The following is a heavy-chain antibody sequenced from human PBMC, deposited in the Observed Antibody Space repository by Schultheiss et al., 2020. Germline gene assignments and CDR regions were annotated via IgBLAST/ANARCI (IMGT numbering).Heavy chain of an antibody. CDR3: AKVIVWEGGSYYNFDY. J-gene: IGHJ4*02. D-gene: IGHD1-26*01. CDR2: ISYDGSNK. V-gene: IGHV3-30*18. CDR1: GFTFSSYG. Sequence: GESLKISCAASGFTFSSYGMHWVRQAPGKGLEWVAVISYDGSNKYYADSVKGRFTISRDNSKNTLYLQMNSLRAEDTAVYYCAKVIVWEGGSYYNFDYWGQGTLVTVSS.